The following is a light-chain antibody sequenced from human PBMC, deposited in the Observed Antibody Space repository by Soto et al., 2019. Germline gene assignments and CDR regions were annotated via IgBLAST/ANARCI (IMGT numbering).Light chain of an antibody. Sequence: EIVLTQSPATLSSFPGDRVTLSCRASQAVNTRLAWYQQKPGQAPRLLIYGASARATGIPARFSGSGSGTEFTLTISSLQSEDFAVYYCQQYNNWPPWTFGQGTKVDIK. J-gene: IGKJ1*01. CDR3: QQYNNWPPWT. CDR2: GAS. CDR1: QAVNTR. V-gene: IGKV3-15*01.